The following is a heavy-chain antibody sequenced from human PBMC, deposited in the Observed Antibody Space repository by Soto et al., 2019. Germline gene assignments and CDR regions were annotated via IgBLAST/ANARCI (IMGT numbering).Heavy chain of an antibody. V-gene: IGHV3-11*01. CDR3: ARDLVGYCSGGSCYFAGFDP. CDR2: ISSSGSTI. J-gene: IGHJ5*02. Sequence: GSLRLSCAASGFTFSDYYMSWIRQAPGKGLEWVSYISSSGSTIYYADSVKGRFTISRDNAKNSLYLQMNSLRAEDTAVYYCARDLVGYCSGGSCYFAGFDPWGQGTLVTVSS. D-gene: IGHD2-15*01. CDR1: GFTFSDYY.